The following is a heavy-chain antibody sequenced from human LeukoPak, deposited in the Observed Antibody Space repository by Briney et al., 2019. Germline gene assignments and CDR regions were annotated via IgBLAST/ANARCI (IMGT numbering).Heavy chain of an antibody. CDR3: AKGDIAGGISWYFDL. CDR1: GITFSRHA. CDR2: ISGTVIA. V-gene: IGHV3-23*01. J-gene: IGHJ2*01. D-gene: IGHD1-26*01. Sequence: GGSLRLFCAASGITFSRHAMAWVRQAPGKGLEWVSTISGTVIAYYADSVKGRFTISRDNSKNTLYLHMNSLRADDTAIYYCAKGDIAGGISWYFDLWGRGTLVTASS.